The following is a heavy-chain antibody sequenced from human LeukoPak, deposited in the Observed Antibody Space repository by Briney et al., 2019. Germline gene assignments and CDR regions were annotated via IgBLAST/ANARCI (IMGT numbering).Heavy chain of an antibody. Sequence: PGGSLRLSCAASGFTFSGYEMNWVRQAPGKGLEWVSYISGSGRTRYYADSVKGRFTISRDNSKNTLYLQMNSLRAEDTAVYYCAKGLTNYYDSSGSFDYWGQGTLVTVSS. CDR2: ISGSGRTR. CDR1: GFTFSGYE. D-gene: IGHD3-22*01. J-gene: IGHJ4*02. V-gene: IGHV3-48*03. CDR3: AKGLTNYYDSSGSFDY.